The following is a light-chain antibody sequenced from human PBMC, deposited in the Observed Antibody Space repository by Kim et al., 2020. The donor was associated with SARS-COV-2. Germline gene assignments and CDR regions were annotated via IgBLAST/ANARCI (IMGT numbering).Light chain of an antibody. CDR1: QSVSTY. Sequence: LYQGERACLSCRASQSVSTYIAWYQQRPGQARRLLISDASSRATGIPARFSGSGSGTDLTLTISTLEPEDFAVYYCQQRDNWPPTFGHGTRLEIK. J-gene: IGKJ5*01. CDR3: QQRDNWPPT. CDR2: DAS. V-gene: IGKV3-11*01.